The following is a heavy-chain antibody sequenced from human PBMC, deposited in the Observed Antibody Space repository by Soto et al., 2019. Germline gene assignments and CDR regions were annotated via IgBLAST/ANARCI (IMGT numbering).Heavy chain of an antibody. CDR3: ARGLRKKRLLWFGELLPHFDY. J-gene: IGHJ4*02. CDR2: INHSGST. V-gene: IGHV4-34*01. CDR1: GGSFSGYY. Sequence: QVQLQQWGAGLLKPSETLSLTCAVYGGSFSGYYWSWIRQPPAKGLEWIGEINHSGSTNYNPSLKSRVTISVDTSKNQFSLELSSVTAADTAVYYCARGLRKKRLLWFGELLPHFDYWGQGTLVTVSS. D-gene: IGHD3-10*01.